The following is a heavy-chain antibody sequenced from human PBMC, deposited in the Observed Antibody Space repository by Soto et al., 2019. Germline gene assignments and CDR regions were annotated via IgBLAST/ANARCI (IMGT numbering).Heavy chain of an antibody. CDR2: INTYNGNT. CDR3: AMVDVYVTPSPQDV. CDR1: GYSFTRYG. V-gene: IGHV1-18*01. J-gene: IGHJ6*02. D-gene: IGHD3-16*01. Sequence: ASVKVSCKASGYSFTRYGIACARQAPGQGLEWMGWINTYNGNTNYAQNLQGRVTLTTDTSTSTAYMELTSLRSNDTAIYYCAMVDVYVTPSPQDVWGQGTTVTVSS.